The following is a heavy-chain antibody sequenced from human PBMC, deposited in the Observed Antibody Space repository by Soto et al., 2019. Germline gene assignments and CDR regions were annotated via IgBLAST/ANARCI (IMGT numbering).Heavy chain of an antibody. CDR2: IYYSGST. D-gene: IGHD4-4*01. CDR3: ARALYSSFPRYYYYGMDV. CDR1: GGSISSGDYY. V-gene: IGHV4-30-4*01. Sequence: QVQLQESGPGLVKPSQTLSLTCTVSGGSISSGDYYWSWIRQPPGKGLEWIGYIYYSGSTYYNPSLKSRDTISVDTSKNQFSLKLSSVTAADTAVYYCARALYSSFPRYYYYGMDVWGQGTTVTVSS. J-gene: IGHJ6*02.